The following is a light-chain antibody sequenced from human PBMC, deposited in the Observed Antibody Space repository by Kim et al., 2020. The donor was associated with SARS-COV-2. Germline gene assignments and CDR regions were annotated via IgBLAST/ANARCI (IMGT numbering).Light chain of an antibody. Sequence: GQSVTISCTGTSSDVGGYDYVSWYQQHPGEAPKLMIYEVTKRPSGVPDRFSGSKSGNTASLTVSGLQAEDEADYYCSSYAGSNKLLFGGGTKVTVL. V-gene: IGLV2-8*01. CDR3: SSYAGSNKLL. CDR2: EVT. CDR1: SSDVGGYDY. J-gene: IGLJ2*01.